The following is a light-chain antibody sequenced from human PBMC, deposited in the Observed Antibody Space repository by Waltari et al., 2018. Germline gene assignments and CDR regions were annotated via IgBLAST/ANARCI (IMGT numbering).Light chain of an antibody. CDR3: ATWDDSVNGVV. V-gene: IGLV1-44*01. J-gene: IGLJ2*01. CDR2: SNN. CDR1: NSNIGNYA. Sequence: QSVLTQPPSASGSPGQRVPMSCSGSNSNIGNYAVLWYQQVPGTAPKLLIYSNNHRPSGVPDRFAGSKSGTSASLDISGLQSDDEADDHCATWDDSVNGVVFGGRTRLTVL.